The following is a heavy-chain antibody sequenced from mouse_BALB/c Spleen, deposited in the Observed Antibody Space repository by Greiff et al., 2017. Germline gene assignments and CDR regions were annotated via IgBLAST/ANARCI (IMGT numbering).Heavy chain of an antibody. V-gene: IGHV1-80*01. CDR2: IYPGDGDT. D-gene: IGHD2-2*01. CDR1: GYAFSSYW. Sequence: QVQLQQSGAELVRPGSSVKISCKASGYAFSSYWMNWVKQRPGQGLEWIGQIYPGDGDTNYNGKFKGKATLTADKSSSTAYMQLSSLTSEDSAVYFCARGGYDRYFDVWGAGTTVTVSS. CDR3: ARGGYDRYFDV. J-gene: IGHJ1*01.